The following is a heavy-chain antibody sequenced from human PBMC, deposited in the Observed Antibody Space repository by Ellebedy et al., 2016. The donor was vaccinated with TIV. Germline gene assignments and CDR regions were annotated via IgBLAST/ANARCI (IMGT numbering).Heavy chain of an antibody. CDR2: INAGNGNT. D-gene: IGHD3-9*01. V-gene: IGHV1-3*01. J-gene: IGHJ5*02. CDR1: GYTFTDYA. Sequence: AASVKVSCKASGYTFTDYAIHWARQAPGQRLEWMGWINAGNGNTRYSQKYQDRVTITRDTSASTAYMELSSLTSEDTAVYYCARGAILTGYYRFDPWGQGTLVTVSS. CDR3: ARGAILTGYYRFDP.